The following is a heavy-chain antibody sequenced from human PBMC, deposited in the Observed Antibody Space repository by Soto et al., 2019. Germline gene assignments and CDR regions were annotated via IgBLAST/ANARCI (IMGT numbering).Heavy chain of an antibody. CDR2: IIPIFGTA. CDR1: GGTFSSYA. J-gene: IGHJ6*02. Sequence: SVKVSCKASGGTFSSYAISWVRQAPGQGLEWMGGIIPIFGTANYAQKFQGRVTITADESTSTAYMELSSLRSEDTAVYYCARSSYDFWSGSSYYYYGMDVWGQGTTVTASS. D-gene: IGHD3-3*01. CDR3: ARSSYDFWSGSSYYYYGMDV. V-gene: IGHV1-69*13.